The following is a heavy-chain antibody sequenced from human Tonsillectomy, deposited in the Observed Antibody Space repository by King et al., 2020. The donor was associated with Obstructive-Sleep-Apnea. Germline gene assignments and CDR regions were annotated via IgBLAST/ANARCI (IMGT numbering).Heavy chain of an antibody. V-gene: IGHV3-74*01. CDR1: GFTFSSYW. J-gene: IGHJ6*02. CDR2: INSDGSSK. D-gene: IGHD3-16*01. Sequence: VQLVESGGGLVQPGGSLRLSCAASGFTFSSYWMHWVRQAPGKGLVWVSRINSDGSSKTYADSVKGRFTIARDNAKNKLYLQMNSRRTEDTAVYYCAKVGGSNDMDVWGQGTTVTVSS. CDR3: AKVGGSNDMDV.